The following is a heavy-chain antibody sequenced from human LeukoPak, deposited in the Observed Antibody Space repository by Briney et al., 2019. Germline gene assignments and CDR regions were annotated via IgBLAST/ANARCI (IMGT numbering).Heavy chain of an antibody. Sequence: GSLRLSCAASGFTFSSYSMNWVRQAPGKGLEWVSSISSSSSYIYYADSVKGRFTISRDNAKNSLYLQMNSLRAEDTAVYYCAGERDYSGQLDYWGQGTLVTVSS. V-gene: IGHV3-21*01. CDR2: ISSSSSYI. D-gene: IGHD5-12*01. J-gene: IGHJ4*02. CDR3: AGERDYSGQLDY. CDR1: GFTFSSYS.